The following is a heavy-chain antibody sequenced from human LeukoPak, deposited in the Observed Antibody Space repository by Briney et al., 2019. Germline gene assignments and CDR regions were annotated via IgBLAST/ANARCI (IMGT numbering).Heavy chain of an antibody. CDR3: AKDLRYEGPSLYYYYGMDV. V-gene: IGHV3-9*01. D-gene: IGHD2-2*01. CDR2: ISWNSGSI. Sequence: GRSLRLSCAASGFTFDDYAMHWVRQAPGKGLEWVSGISWNSGSIGYADSVKGRFTISRDNAKNSLYLQMNSLRAEDTALYYCAKDLRYEGPSLYYYYGMDVWGQGTTVTVSS. CDR1: GFTFDDYA. J-gene: IGHJ6*02.